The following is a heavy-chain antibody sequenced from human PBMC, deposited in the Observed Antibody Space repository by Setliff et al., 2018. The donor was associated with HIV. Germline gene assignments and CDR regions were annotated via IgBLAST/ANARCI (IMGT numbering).Heavy chain of an antibody. CDR3: ARRRAAAAQTGWYYYMGV. CDR1: GFTVSSNY. J-gene: IGHJ6*03. D-gene: IGHD6-13*01. CDR2: IYSGGST. V-gene: IGHV3-53*01. Sequence: GGSLRLSCAASGFTVSSNYMSWVRQAPGKGLEWVSVIYSGGSTYYADSVKGRFTISRDNSKNTLYLQMNSLRAEDTAVYYCARRRAAAAQTGWYYYMGVWGKGTTVTVSS.